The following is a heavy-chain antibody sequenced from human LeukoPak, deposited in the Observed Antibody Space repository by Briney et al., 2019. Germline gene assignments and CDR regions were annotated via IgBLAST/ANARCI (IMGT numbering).Heavy chain of an antibody. CDR2: IYYSGST. Sequence: PSETLSLTCTVSGGSISSYYWSWIRQPPGKGLEWIGYIYYSGSTNYNPSLKSRVTISVDTSTNQFSLKLSSVTAADTAVYYCARSYDFWSGYYSRIGFDYWGQGTLVTVSS. V-gene: IGHV4-59*01. J-gene: IGHJ4*02. CDR3: ARSYDFWSGYYSRIGFDY. CDR1: GGSISSYY. D-gene: IGHD3-3*01.